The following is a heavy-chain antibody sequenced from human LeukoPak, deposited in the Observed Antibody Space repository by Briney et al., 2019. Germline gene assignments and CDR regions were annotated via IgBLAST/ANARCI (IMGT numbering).Heavy chain of an antibody. CDR3: ARVRAYSDFVGNFDL. J-gene: IGHJ2*01. Sequence: PSETLSLTCTVSGGSISSHYWSWIRQPAGKRLEWIGRIWATGSTVDNPSFRSRLTLSIVRSKSQLSLKLTSMTDADSAVYYCARVRAYSDFVGNFDLWGHGIPVTVSS. V-gene: IGHV4-4*07. CDR1: GGSISSHY. CDR2: IWATGST. D-gene: IGHD4-11*01.